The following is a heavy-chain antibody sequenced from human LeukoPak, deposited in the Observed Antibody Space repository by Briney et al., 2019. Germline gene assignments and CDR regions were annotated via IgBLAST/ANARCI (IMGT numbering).Heavy chain of an antibody. CDR2: IIPIFGTA. CDR1: GGIFSRYA. J-gene: IGHJ4*02. V-gene: IGHV1-69*13. D-gene: IGHD4-11*01. CDR3: AREEGYSNYGPIDY. Sequence: ASVKVSCKASGGIFSRYAISWVRQAPGQGLEWMGGIIPIFGTANYAQKFQGRVTITADESTSTAYMELSSLRSEDTAVYYCAREEGYSNYGPIDYWGQGTLVTVSS.